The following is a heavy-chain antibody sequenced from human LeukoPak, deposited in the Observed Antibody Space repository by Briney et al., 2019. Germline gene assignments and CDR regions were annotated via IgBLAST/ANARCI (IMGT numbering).Heavy chain of an antibody. D-gene: IGHD6-19*01. CDR1: GGSISSYY. CDR3: ARSGGYSSPQNY. V-gene: IGHV4-59*01. J-gene: IGHJ4*02. CDR2: IYYSGST. Sequence: SETLSLTCTVSGGSISSYYWSWIRQPPGKGLEWIGYIYYSGSTNNNPSLKSRVTISLDTSKSQFSLKLTSVTAADTAVYYCARSGGYSSPQNYWGQGTLVTVSS.